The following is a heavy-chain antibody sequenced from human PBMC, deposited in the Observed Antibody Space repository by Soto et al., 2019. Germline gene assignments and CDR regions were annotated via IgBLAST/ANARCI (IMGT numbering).Heavy chain of an antibody. CDR3: ARGKATVTTFKYYYYGMDV. CDR1: GGSVSSSSYY. CDR2: INHSGST. J-gene: IGHJ6*02. Sequence: SETLSLTCTVSGGSVSSSSYYWGWVRQPPGKGLEWIGEINHSGSTNYNPSLKSRVTISVDKSKSQFSLKLGSVTAADTAVYYCARGKATVTTFKYYYYGMDVWGQGTTVTVSS. V-gene: IGHV4-39*07. D-gene: IGHD4-4*01.